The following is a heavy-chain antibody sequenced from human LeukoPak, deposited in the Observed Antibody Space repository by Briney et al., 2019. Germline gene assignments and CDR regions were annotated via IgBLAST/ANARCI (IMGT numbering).Heavy chain of an antibody. CDR2: ISTTGST. Sequence: SETLSLTCTDSGGSISSYYWNWIRQPAGKGLEWIGRISTTGSTNYNPSLKSRLTMSVDTSKNQFSLRLSSVSAADTAVYYCAREYSSSSGRTFDYWGQGTLVTVSS. CDR3: AREYSSSSGRTFDY. J-gene: IGHJ4*02. D-gene: IGHD6-6*01. V-gene: IGHV4-4*07. CDR1: GGSISSYY.